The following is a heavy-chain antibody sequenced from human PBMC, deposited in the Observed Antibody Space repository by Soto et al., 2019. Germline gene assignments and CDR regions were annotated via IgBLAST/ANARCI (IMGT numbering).Heavy chain of an antibody. Sequence: GGSLRLSCAASGFTFDDYAMHWVRQAPGKGLEWVSGISWNSGSIGYADSVKGRFTISRDNAKNSLYLQMNSLRAEDTALYYCAKDVEATMLDAFDIWGQGTMVTVSS. CDR2: ISWNSGSI. CDR1: GFTFDDYA. V-gene: IGHV3-9*01. J-gene: IGHJ3*02. D-gene: IGHD5-12*01. CDR3: AKDVEATMLDAFDI.